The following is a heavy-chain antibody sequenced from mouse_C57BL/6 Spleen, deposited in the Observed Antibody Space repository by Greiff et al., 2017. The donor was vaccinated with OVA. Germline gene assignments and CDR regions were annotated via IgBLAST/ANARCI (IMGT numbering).Heavy chain of an antibody. V-gene: IGHV1-80*01. CDR3: ARKGLRGSRAYFDV. J-gene: IGHJ1*01. Sequence: QVQLQQSGAELVKPGASVKISCKASGYAFSSYWMNWVKQRPGKGLEWIGQIYPGDGDTNYNGKFKGKATLTADKSSSTAYMQLSSLTSEDSAVYVWARKGLRGSRAYFDVWGAGTTVTVSS. CDR1: GYAFSSYW. D-gene: IGHD3-1*01. CDR2: IYPGDGDT.